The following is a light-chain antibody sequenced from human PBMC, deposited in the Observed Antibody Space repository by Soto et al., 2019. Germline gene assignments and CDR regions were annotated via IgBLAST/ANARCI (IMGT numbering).Light chain of an antibody. CDR3: QQYYSPPYT. CDR1: QSVLSSSNNKNY. V-gene: IGKV4-1*01. J-gene: IGKJ2*01. Sequence: DIVMTQSPDSLVVSLGERATLNCKSSQSVLSSSNNKNYLAWYQQKPGQAPKFLFYWASTRESGVPDRFSGSGSGTDFTLTISSLRAEDVAVYYCQQYYSPPYTFGQGTKLEIK. CDR2: WAS.